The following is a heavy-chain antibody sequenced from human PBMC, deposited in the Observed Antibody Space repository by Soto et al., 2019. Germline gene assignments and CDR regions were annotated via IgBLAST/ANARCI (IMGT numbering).Heavy chain of an antibody. V-gene: IGHV1-2*02. CDR3: ARAPCRGYKWLDP. J-gene: IGHJ5*02. CDR2: INPKTGGT. Sequence: QVQLVQSGAEVKKPGASVKVSCKASGYTFTDYFIYWVRQAPGQGLEWMGWINPKTGGTNYAQKFQGRVTLTRDTSITTGDMELSRLTHDDTAVYYCARAPCRGYKWLDPWGQGTLVTVSS. CDR1: GYTFTDYF. D-gene: IGHD2-15*01.